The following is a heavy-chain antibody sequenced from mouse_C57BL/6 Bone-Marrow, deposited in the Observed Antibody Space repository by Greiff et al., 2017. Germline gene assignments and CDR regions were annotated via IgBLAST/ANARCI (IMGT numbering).Heavy chain of an antibody. CDR2: ISRGSSTI. Sequence: EVQLVEPGGGLVKPGGSLKLSCAASGFTFSDYGMHWVRQAPEKGLEWVAYISRGSSTIYYADTVKGRFTISRDNAKNTLFLQMTSLGSEDTAMYYCAKDGMDYWGQGTSVTVSS. CDR3: AKDGMDY. V-gene: IGHV5-17*01. J-gene: IGHJ4*01. CDR1: GFTFSDYG.